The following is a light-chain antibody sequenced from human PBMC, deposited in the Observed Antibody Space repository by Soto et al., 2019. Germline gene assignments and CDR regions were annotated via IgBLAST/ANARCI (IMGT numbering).Light chain of an antibody. Sequence: DIQLTQSPSFLSASVGDRVTITCRASQDISSHLAWYQQKPGKAPKLLIYAASTLQSGVPSGFGGSGSGTEFTLTITRLQPEDFATYYCQQVKTYPLTFGGGTKVETK. CDR2: AAS. J-gene: IGKJ4*01. CDR3: QQVKTYPLT. V-gene: IGKV1-9*01. CDR1: QDISSH.